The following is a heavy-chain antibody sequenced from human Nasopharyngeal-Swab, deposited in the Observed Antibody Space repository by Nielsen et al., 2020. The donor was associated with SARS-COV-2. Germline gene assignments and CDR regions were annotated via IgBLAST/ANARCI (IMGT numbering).Heavy chain of an antibody. Sequence: GESLKISCATSGFNFNMYSMYWVRQAPGKGLEWVSSISSSSNYIYYGDSVKGRFTISRDNTRKSLYLEMNSLRVEDTAVYYCARLGTESYHYYSLDVWGQGTTVTVSS. D-gene: IGHD1-1*01. CDR3: ARLGTESYHYYSLDV. J-gene: IGHJ6*02. V-gene: IGHV3-21*01. CDR1: GFNFNMYS. CDR2: ISSSSNYI.